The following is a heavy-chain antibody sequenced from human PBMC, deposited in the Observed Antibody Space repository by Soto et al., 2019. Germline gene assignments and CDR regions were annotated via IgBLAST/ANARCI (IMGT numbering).Heavy chain of an antibody. CDR3: ARVSLVGPSGGRYFDY. D-gene: IGHD1-26*01. CDR2: IKNKANSYTT. Sequence: GGSLRLSCAASGFTFSAHYMDWVRQAPGKGLEWVGRIKNKANSYTTEYAASVEGRFTISREDSQYSLYLQMNSLKTEDTAVYYCARVSLVGPSGGRYFDYWGQGSQVTVSS. CDR1: GFTFSAHY. J-gene: IGHJ4*02. V-gene: IGHV3-72*01.